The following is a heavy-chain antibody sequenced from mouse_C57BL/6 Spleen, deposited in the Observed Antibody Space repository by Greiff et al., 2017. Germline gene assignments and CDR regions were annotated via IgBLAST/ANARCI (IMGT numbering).Heavy chain of an antibody. CDR2: INPGSGGT. J-gene: IGHJ3*01. CDR3: ARGDGNVFAY. CDR1: GYAFTNYL. Sequence: VQLQQSGAELVRPGTSVKVSCKASGYAFTNYLIEWVKQRPGQGLEWIGVINPGSGGTNYNEKFKGKATLTADKSSSTAYMQLSSLTSEDSAVYFCARGDGNVFAYWGQGTLVTVSA. V-gene: IGHV1-54*01. D-gene: IGHD2-1*01.